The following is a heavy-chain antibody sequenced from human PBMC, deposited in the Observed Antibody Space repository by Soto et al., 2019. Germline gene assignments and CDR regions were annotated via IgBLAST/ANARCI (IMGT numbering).Heavy chain of an antibody. CDR3: ASYERWLQSLPGYYGMDG. D-gene: IGHD5-12*01. Sequence: EPLSLTCTVSGGSISSSSYYWGWIRQPPGKGLEWIGSIYYSGSTYYNPSLKSRVTISVDTSKNQFSLKLSSVTAADTAVYYCASYERWLQSLPGYYGMDGWGQGTTVS. CDR2: IYYSGST. J-gene: IGHJ6*02. V-gene: IGHV4-39*01. CDR1: GGSISSSSYY.